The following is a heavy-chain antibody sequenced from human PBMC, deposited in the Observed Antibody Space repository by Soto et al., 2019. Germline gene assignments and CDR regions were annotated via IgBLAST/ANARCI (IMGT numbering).Heavy chain of an antibody. V-gene: IGHV3-15*05. Sequence: PGGSLRLSCAAFGFKFSNAWMTWVRQAPGKGLEWIGRIKNKADGGTTNYAAPVKGRFTISRDDSKNTQFLQMNSLKIEDTGVYYCTTIFRASEAFDTWGPGTMVTVSS. J-gene: IGHJ3*02. CDR2: IKNKADGGTT. D-gene: IGHD3-3*01. CDR3: TTIFRASEAFDT. CDR1: GFKFSNAW.